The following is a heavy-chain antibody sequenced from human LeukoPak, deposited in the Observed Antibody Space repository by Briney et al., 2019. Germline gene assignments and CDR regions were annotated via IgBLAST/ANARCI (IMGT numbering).Heavy chain of an antibody. Sequence: GGSLRLSCAASGFTVSSYYMSWVRQAPGKGLEWVSCLYSGGTIYYADSVKGRFTISRDNSKNTLYLQLSSLRAEGTAVYYCAKLSTIAVAAKDYFDSWGQGTLVTVSS. CDR2: LYSGGTI. V-gene: IGHV3-53*01. D-gene: IGHD6-19*01. CDR1: GFTVSSYY. CDR3: AKLSTIAVAAKDYFDS. J-gene: IGHJ4*02.